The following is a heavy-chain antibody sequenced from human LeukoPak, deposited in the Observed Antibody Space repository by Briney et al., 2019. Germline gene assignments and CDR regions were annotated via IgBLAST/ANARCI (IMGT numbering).Heavy chain of an antibody. J-gene: IGHJ4*02. CDR1: GFTFSSYA. CDR2: ISGSGGST. V-gene: IGHV3-23*01. CDR3: AKKGDNWDYFDY. Sequence: GGSLRLSCAASGFTFSSYAMSWVRQAPGKGLEWVSAISGSGGSTYYADSMKGRFTISRDNSKNTLYLQMNSLRAEDTAVYYCAKKGDNWDYFDYWGQGTLVTVSS. D-gene: IGHD1-1*01.